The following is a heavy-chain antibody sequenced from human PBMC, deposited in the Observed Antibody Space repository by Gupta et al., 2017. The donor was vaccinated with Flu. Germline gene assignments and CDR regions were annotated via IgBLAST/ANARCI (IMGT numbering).Heavy chain of an antibody. CDR2: IYYGGST. CDR1: GGSISSSSYY. Sequence: QLQLQESGPGLVKPSETLSLTCTDPGGSISSSSYYWGWIRQPPGKGLEWIGSIYYGGSTYYNPSLKSRVTISVDTSKNQFSLKLSSVTAADTAVYYCARQWGHYDYVWGSYFEGPWGQGTLVTVSS. CDR3: ARQWGHYDYVWGSYFEGP. V-gene: IGHV4-39*01. J-gene: IGHJ5*02. D-gene: IGHD3-16*01.